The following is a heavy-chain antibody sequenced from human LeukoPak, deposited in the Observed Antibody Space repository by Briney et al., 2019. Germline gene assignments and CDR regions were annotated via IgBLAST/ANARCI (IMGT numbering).Heavy chain of an antibody. CDR3: AKEVIVGVSFDS. Sequence: GGSLRLSCAASGFTFSSYAMSWVRQAPGKGLEWVGAIRGSGGSKYYVDSVKGRFTISRDNSKNTLYLQMNSLRAEDTAVYYCAKEVIVGVSFDSWGQGTLVTVSS. J-gene: IGHJ4*02. CDR1: GFTFSSYA. V-gene: IGHV3-23*01. D-gene: IGHD1-26*01. CDR2: IRGSGGSK.